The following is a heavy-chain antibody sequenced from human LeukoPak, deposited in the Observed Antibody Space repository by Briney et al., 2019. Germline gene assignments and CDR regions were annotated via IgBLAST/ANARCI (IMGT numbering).Heavy chain of an antibody. CDR3: TRPICSSTSCYRYYFDY. J-gene: IGHJ4*02. D-gene: IGHD2-2*01. CDR2: ISGSGGST. V-gene: IGHV3-23*01. CDR1: GFTFSSYA. Sequence: GGSLRLSCAASGFTFSSYAMSWVRQAPGKGLEWVSAISGSGGSTYYADSVKGRFTISRDNSKNTLYLQMNSLRAEDTAVYYCTRPICSSTSCYRYYFDYWGQGTLVTVSS.